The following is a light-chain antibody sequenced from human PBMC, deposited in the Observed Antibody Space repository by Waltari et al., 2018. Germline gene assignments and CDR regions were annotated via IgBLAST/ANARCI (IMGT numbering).Light chain of an antibody. V-gene: IGLV3-19*01. CDR2: GPD. J-gene: IGLJ2*01. Sequence: SSDLTQDPSLSVALGQTVRITCQGDSLRSYYASWYQQRPGQAPILVLYGPDNRPSGIPDRFSGSTSGNTASLTITGAQAEDEADYYCHSRETCSTRLFGGGTRLTV. CDR3: HSRETCSTRL. CDR1: SLRSYY.